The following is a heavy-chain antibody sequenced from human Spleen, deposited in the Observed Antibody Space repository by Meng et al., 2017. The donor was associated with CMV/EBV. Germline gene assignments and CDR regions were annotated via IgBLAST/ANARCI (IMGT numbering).Heavy chain of an antibody. J-gene: IGHJ6*02. Sequence: GESLKISCAASGFTFSSYGMHWVRQAPGKGLEWVALIWYDGSNKYYADSEKGRFTISRDNSKNTLYLQMNSLRAEDTAVYYCAKDLHYGDPPQTLTGYYYGMDVWGQGTTVTVSS. D-gene: IGHD4-17*01. V-gene: IGHV3-33*06. CDR1: GFTFSSYG. CDR2: IWYDGSNK. CDR3: AKDLHYGDPPQTLTGYYYGMDV.